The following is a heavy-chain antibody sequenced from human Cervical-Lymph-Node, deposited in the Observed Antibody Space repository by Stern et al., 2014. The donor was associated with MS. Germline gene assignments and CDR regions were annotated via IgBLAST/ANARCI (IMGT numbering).Heavy chain of an antibody. Sequence: VQLVESGAEVKKPGASVKVSCKASGYTFTSYAMRWVRQAPGQRLEWMGWINAGNGNTKYSQKFQGRVTITRDTSASTAYMELSSLRSEDTAVYYCARGLAAKGLGFDYWGQGTLVTVSS. V-gene: IGHV1-3*01. CDR1: GYTFTSYA. D-gene: IGHD6-13*01. CDR2: INAGNGNT. CDR3: ARGLAAKGLGFDY. J-gene: IGHJ4*02.